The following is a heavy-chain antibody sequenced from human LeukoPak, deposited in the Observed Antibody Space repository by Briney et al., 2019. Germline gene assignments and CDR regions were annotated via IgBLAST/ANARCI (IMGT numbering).Heavy chain of an antibody. J-gene: IGHJ4*02. CDR1: GFTFSSYA. D-gene: IGHD3-3*01. Sequence: PGGSLRLSCAASGFTFSSYAMHWVRQAPGKGLEWVAFIPYDGSNKYHADSVKGRFTISRDNSKNTLYLQMSRLRAEDTAVYYCAKGRPYDFWSGLDYWGQGTLVTVSS. CDR2: IPYDGSNK. CDR3: AKGRPYDFWSGLDY. V-gene: IGHV3-30*02.